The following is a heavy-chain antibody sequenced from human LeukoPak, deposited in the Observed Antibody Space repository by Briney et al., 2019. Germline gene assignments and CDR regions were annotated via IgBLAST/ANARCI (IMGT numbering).Heavy chain of an antibody. D-gene: IGHD3-16*02. CDR1: GFTFSNFG. J-gene: IGHJ6*02. CDR2: ISYDGSNK. V-gene: IGHV3-30*18. CDR3: AKASVYVYYGMDV. Sequence: TGRSLRLSCAASGFTFSNFGMHWVRQAPGQGLEWVAVISYDGSNKHYVDSVKGRFTISRDNSKNTLYLQMNSLRAEDTAVYYCAKASVYVYYGMDVWGQGTTVTVSS.